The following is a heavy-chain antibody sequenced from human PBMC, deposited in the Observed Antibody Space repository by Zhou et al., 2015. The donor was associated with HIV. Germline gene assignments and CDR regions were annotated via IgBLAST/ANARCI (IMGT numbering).Heavy chain of an antibody. CDR1: GGTFSSYA. J-gene: IGHJ4*02. CDR3: ATFTGATGF. D-gene: IGHD1-26*01. V-gene: IGHV1-69*01. CDR2: IIPIFDTT. Sequence: QVQLVQSGAEVKKPGSSVKVSCKASGGTFSSYAISWVRQAPGQGLEWMGGIIPIFDTTNYARNFQGRLTITADESTTITYMELSSLRSEDTAVYYCATFTGATGFWGQGTLVTVSS.